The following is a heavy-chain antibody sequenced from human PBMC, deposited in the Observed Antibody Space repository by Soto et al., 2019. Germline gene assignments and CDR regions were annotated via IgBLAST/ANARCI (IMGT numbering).Heavy chain of an antibody. J-gene: IGHJ4*02. CDR3: ASGPDYQNIGPYHSLPFDN. Sequence: PSETLSLTCTVSGGSISSSSYYWGWIRQPPGKGLEWIGSIFYSGSTYYNPSLKSRVTISVDTSKNQFSLKLSSVTAADTAVYYCASGPDYQNIGPYHSLPFDNWSQGTLVTSPQ. D-gene: IGHD2-15*01. CDR1: GGSISSSSYY. CDR2: IFYSGST. V-gene: IGHV4-39*01.